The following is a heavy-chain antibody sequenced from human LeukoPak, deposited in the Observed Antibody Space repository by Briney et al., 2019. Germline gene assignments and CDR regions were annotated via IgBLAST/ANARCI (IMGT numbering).Heavy chain of an antibody. CDR2: IYYSGST. CDR1: GGSISSYY. J-gene: IGHJ3*02. D-gene: IGHD3-22*01. Sequence: PSETLSLTCTVSGGSISSYYWSWIRQPPGKGLEWIGYIYYSGSTNYNPSLKSRVTISVDTSKNQFSLELSSVTAADTAVYYCARRVYDSSGYYFYAFDIWGQGTMVTVSS. CDR3: ARRVYDSSGYYFYAFDI. V-gene: IGHV4-59*08.